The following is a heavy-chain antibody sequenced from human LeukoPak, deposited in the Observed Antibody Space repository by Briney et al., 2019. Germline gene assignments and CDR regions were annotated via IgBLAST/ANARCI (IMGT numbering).Heavy chain of an antibody. D-gene: IGHD2-8*02. V-gene: IGHV3-23*01. CDR2: ISGSGYYT. CDR3: AKDWSWGDYQFYFYMDV. CDR1: GFTFGSFA. Sequence: PGGSLRLSCEASGFTFGSFAMSWVRQAPGKGLEWVSGISGSGYYTYYADSVKGRFTISRDNSKNTLYIELNNLRAEDTALYFCAKDWSWGDYQFYFYMDVWGKGTTVTVSS. J-gene: IGHJ6*03.